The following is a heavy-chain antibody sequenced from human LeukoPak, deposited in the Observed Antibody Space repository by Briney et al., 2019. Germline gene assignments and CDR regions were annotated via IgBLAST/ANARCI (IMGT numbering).Heavy chain of an antibody. J-gene: IGHJ6*03. Sequence: SETLSLTCTVSGDSIKTDYWNWIRQPPGKGLEWIAHIYYTGSASYNPSLKSRATISVNTSKNQFSLSLSSVTAADTAVYYCACGVPHSYYYMDVWGKGTTVAVSS. CDR1: GDSIKTDY. CDR3: ACGVPHSYYYMDV. D-gene: IGHD2-21*01. V-gene: IGHV4-59*12. CDR2: IYYTGSA.